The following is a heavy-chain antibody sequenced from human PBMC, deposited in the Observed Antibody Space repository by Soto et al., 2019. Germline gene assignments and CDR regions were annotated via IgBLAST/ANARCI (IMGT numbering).Heavy chain of an antibody. Sequence: GGSLRLSCAASVITFSSYWTSWVRQAPGKGLKWVANIKQDGSENYYLDSEKGRFTISRDNAKNSLYLQMNSLRAEDTAVYFCARARFGELLMIVDYWGQGTRVTVAA. D-gene: IGHD3-10*01. CDR2: IKQDGSEN. J-gene: IGHJ4*02. CDR3: ARARFGELLMIVDY. CDR1: VITFSSYW. V-gene: IGHV3-7*01.